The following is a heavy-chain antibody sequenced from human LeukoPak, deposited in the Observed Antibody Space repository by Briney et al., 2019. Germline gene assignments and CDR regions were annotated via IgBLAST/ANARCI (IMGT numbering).Heavy chain of an antibody. V-gene: IGHV3-9*01. CDR2: ISWNSDTR. CDR3: AKDLHYGSADY. Sequence: GGSLRLSCAVSGFTFDDYAMHWVRQVPGKGLEWVAGISWNSDTRGYVDSVKGRFTISRDNARNSLYLQMNSLRAEDTAVYYCAKDLHYGSADYWGQGTLVTVSS. CDR1: GFTFDDYA. J-gene: IGHJ4*02. D-gene: IGHD3-10*01.